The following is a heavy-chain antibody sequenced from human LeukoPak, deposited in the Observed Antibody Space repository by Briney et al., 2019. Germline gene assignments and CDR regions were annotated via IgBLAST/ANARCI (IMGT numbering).Heavy chain of an antibody. Sequence: GGSLRLSCAASGFTFSNYAMNWVRQAPGKGLEWISAFTGSGGSTYYADSVKGRFTISRDNSKNTLFLEMNSLRAEDTAVYYCAKARGSGYYSSFDLWGRGTLVTVSS. V-gene: IGHV3-23*01. D-gene: IGHD6-19*01. J-gene: IGHJ2*01. CDR2: FTGSGGST. CDR3: AKARGSGYYSSFDL. CDR1: GFTFSNYA.